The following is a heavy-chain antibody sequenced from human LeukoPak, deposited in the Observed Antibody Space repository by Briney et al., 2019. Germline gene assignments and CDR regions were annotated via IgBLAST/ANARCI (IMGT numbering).Heavy chain of an antibody. CDR1: GYTFTSYS. Sequence: ASVKVSCKASGYTFTSYSINWVRQAPGQGPEWMGWISSYNGNTNYAQKLQGRVTMTTDTSTSTAYMELRSLRSDDTAVYYCARGPSSGWHKADYWGQGTLVTVSS. V-gene: IGHV1-18*01. D-gene: IGHD6-19*01. J-gene: IGHJ4*02. CDR2: ISSYNGNT. CDR3: ARGPSSGWHKADY.